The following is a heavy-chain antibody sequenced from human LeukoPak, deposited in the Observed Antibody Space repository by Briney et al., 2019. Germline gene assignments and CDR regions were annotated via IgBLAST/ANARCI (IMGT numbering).Heavy chain of an antibody. CDR1: GGSFSGYY. D-gene: IGHD6-19*01. CDR3: ARGSSSGWYH. J-gene: IGHJ5*02. V-gene: IGHV4-34*01. Sequence: SETLSLTCAVYGGSFSGYYWSWIRQPPGKGLEWIGEINHSGSTNYNPSLKSRVTISVDTSKNQFSLKLSSVTAADTAVYYCARGSSSGWYHWGQGTLVTISS. CDR2: INHSGST.